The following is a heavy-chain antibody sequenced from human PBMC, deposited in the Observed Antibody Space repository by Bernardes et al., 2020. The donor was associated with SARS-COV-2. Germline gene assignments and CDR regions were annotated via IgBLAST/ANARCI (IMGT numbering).Heavy chain of an antibody. CDR1: GFTFSNYA. J-gene: IGHJ4*02. CDR3: AREWEDYTSSLFDY. Sequence: GGSLRLSCAASGFTFSNYAMHWVRRAPGKGLEWLAIISYGGTTKYNADAVKGRFTISRDNSKNTLFLQMNSLTTEDTAFYYCAREWEDYTSSLFDYWGQGTLVTVSS. D-gene: IGHD2-2*02. CDR2: ISYGGTTK. V-gene: IGHV3-30-3*01.